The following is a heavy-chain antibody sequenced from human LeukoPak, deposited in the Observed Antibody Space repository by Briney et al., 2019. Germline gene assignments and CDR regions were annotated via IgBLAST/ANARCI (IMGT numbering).Heavy chain of an antibody. CDR2: SSYSGAT. J-gene: IGHJ5*02. Sequence: PSETLSLTCTVSGGSISSYYWSWIRQPPGKGLEWIGYSSYSGATNYNPSLKSRVTISVDTTKNQFSLRMSSVTAADTAVYYCARDRVAGWFDPWGQGTLVTVSS. CDR1: GGSISSYY. V-gene: IGHV4-59*01. CDR3: ARDRVAGWFDP. D-gene: IGHD3-3*01.